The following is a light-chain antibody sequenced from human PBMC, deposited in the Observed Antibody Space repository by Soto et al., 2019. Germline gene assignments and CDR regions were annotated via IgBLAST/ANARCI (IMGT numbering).Light chain of an antibody. J-gene: IGKJ1*01. CDR1: QSVSHN. V-gene: IGKV3-15*01. Sequence: EIVLTQSPATLSVSPGERATLSYRPIQSVSHNLAWYQQKPGQAPRLLIYGASTRATGIPARFSGSGSGTEFTLTISSLQSEDFAVYYCQQYNNWPRTFGQGTKVDIK. CDR3: QQYNNWPRT. CDR2: GAS.